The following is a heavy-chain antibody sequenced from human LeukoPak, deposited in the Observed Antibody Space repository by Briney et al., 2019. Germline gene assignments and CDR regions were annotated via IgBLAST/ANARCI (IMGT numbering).Heavy chain of an antibody. CDR2: ISSSGGST. CDR1: GFTFSSYA. V-gene: IGHV3-23*01. D-gene: IGHD6-19*01. J-gene: IGHJ4*02. CDR3: ASAIAVAAHFDY. Sequence: TGGSLRLSCAASGFTFSSYAMSRVRQAPGKGLGGGSAISSSGGSTYYADSVKGRFTISRDNSKNTLYLQMNSLRAEDTAVYYCASAIAVAAHFDYWGQGTLVTVSS.